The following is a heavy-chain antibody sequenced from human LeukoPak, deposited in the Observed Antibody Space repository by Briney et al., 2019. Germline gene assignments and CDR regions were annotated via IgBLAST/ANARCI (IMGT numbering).Heavy chain of an antibody. CDR1: GYTLTELS. J-gene: IGHJ3*02. CDR3: ATDQDHLRGAFDI. CDR2: FDPEDGET. D-gene: IGHD1-14*01. V-gene: IGHV1-24*01. Sequence: ASVKVSCKVSGYTLTELSMHWVRQAPGKGLEWIGGFDPEDGETIYAQKFQGRVTMTEDTSTDTAYMELSSLRSEDTAVYYCATDQDHLRGAFDIWGQGTMVTVSS.